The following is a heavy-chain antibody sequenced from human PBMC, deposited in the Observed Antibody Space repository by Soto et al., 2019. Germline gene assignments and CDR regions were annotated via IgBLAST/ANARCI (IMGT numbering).Heavy chain of an antibody. J-gene: IGHJ5*02. CDR1: GFSFSTYG. Sequence: SLRLSCAASGFSFSTYGMYWVRQAPGKGLEWVSIVSSDGSKKYYSDSVKGRFTISRDNSKNTLYLQMESLRVEDTAVYYCAKGAYDFWNYLDPWGQGTLVTVSS. D-gene: IGHD3-3*01. CDR3: AKGAYDFWNYLDP. V-gene: IGHV3-30*18. CDR2: VSSDGSKK.